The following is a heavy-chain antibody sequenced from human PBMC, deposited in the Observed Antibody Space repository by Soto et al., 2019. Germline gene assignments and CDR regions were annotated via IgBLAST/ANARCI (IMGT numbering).Heavy chain of an antibody. J-gene: IGHJ6*02. CDR3: AASSYDFWSGYYWPPPHGMDV. CDR2: IVVGSGNT. CDR1: GFTFTSSA. V-gene: IGHV1-58*01. D-gene: IGHD3-3*01. Sequence: SVKVSCKASGFTFTSSAVQWVRQARGQRLEWIGWIVVGSGNTNYAQKFQERVTITRDMSTSTAYMELSSLRSEDTAVYYCAASSYDFWSGYYWPPPHGMDVWGQGTTGTVSS.